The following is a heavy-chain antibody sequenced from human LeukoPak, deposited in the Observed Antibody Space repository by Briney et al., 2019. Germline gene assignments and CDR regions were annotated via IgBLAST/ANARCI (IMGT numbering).Heavy chain of an antibody. J-gene: IGHJ4*02. CDR1: GFTFSSYW. Sequence: GGSLRLSCAASGFTFSSYWMSWVRQAPGKGLEWVASIGPTGFDRYHADSIKGRFTISRDNANNFLYLQMDSLRAEDTAVYYCATETNGRHYDYWGQGTLLTVSS. V-gene: IGHV3-21*06. CDR2: IGPTGFDR. CDR3: ATETNGRHYDY. D-gene: IGHD1-14*01.